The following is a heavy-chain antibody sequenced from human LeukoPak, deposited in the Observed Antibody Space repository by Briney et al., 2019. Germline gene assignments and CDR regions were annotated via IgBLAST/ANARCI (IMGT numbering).Heavy chain of an antibody. CDR3: ARSFSAGRYYYYGMDV. CDR2: ISSSGSTI. CDR1: GFTFSDYY. J-gene: IGHJ6*02. Sequence: GGSLRLSCAASGFTFSDYYMSWIRQAPGKGLEWVSYISSSGSTIYYADSVKGRFTISRDNAKNSLYLQMNSLRAEDTALYYCARSFSAGRYYYYGMDVWGQGTTVTVSS. V-gene: IGHV3-11*01. D-gene: IGHD6-13*01.